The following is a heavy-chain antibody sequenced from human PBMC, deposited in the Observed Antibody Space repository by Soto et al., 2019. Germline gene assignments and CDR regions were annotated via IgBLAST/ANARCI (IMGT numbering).Heavy chain of an antibody. Sequence: QVQVVESGGGVVQPGRSLRLSCAVSGFTYTNYGMHWVRQAPGKGLEWVAGIWYDGSKKYYADSVKGRFTISRDNSKSTLDLQMNDLRAEDTAVYYCARDRANWFDPWGQGTLVTVSS. CDR2: IWYDGSKK. J-gene: IGHJ5*02. V-gene: IGHV3-33*01. CDR3: ARDRANWFDP. CDR1: GFTYTNYG.